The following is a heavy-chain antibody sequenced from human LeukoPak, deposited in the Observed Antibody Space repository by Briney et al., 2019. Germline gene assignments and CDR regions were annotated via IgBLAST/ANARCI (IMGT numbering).Heavy chain of an antibody. CDR3: ARCSRYCSSTSCYGWFDP. Sequence: SETLSLTCAVYGGSFSGYYWSWIRQPPGKGLEWIGEINHSGSTNYNPSLKSRVTISVDTSKNQFSLKLSSVTAADTAVYYCARCSRYCSSTSCYGWFDPWGQGTLVTVSS. CDR2: INHSGST. J-gene: IGHJ5*02. D-gene: IGHD2-2*01. CDR1: GGSFSGYY. V-gene: IGHV4-34*01.